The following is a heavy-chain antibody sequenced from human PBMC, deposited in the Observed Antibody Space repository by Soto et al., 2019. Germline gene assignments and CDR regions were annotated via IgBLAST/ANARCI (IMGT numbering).Heavy chain of an antibody. CDR2: IYYSGSA. CDR1: GGSISSYY. Sequence: SETLSLTCTVSGGSISSYYWSWIRQPPGKGLEWIGYIYYSGSANYNPSLKSRVTISVDTSKNQISLKLSSVTAADTAVYYCAREFPVSGDWSLVFDYWGQGTLVTVSS. CDR3: AREFPVSGDWSLVFDY. D-gene: IGHD3-9*01. V-gene: IGHV4-59*01. J-gene: IGHJ4*02.